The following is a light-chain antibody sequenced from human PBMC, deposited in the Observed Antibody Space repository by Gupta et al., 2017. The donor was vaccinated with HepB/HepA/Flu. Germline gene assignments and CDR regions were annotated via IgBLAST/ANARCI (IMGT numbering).Light chain of an antibody. J-gene: IGKJ4*01. CDR1: QAVYTSF. V-gene: IGKV3-20*01. CDR2: AAY. Sequence: EVVLTQSPGTLSLSPGERATLSCRASQAVYTSFLAWYRQKPGQAPSLIIFAAYNRATGVPDRFNASGSGTDFTLTSSGLEPEDFAVYYCQHYDGSVTFGGGTKVEIK. CDR3: QHYDGSVT.